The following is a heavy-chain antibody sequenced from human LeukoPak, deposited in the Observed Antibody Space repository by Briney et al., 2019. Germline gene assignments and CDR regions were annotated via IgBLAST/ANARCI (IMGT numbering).Heavy chain of an antibody. CDR1: GFTFRNLW. J-gene: IGHJ5*02. CDR3: TGEPNWFDP. CDR2: IKSKTDGGTT. D-gene: IGHD3-16*01. V-gene: IGHV3-15*01. Sequence: GVSLRLSCAASGFTFRNLWMSWVRQSPGKGLEWVGRIKSKTDGGTTQYAAPVKDRFTISRDDSKSMLYLQMTSLKTEDTAVYYCTGEPNWFDPWGQGTLVTVSS.